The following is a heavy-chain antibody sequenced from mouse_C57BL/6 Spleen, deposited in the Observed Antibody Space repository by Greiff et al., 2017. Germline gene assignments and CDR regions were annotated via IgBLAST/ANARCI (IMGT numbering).Heavy chain of an antibody. CDR2: IDPSDSYT. Sequence: QVHVKQPGAELVMPGASVKLSCKASGYTFTSYWMHWVKQRPGQGLEWIGEIDPSDSYTNYNQKFKGKSTLTVDKSSSTAYMQLSSLTSEDSAVYYCARGDGSLRGFAYWGQGTLVTVSA. D-gene: IGHD2-3*01. CDR1: GYTFTSYW. J-gene: IGHJ3*01. CDR3: ARGDGSLRGFAY. V-gene: IGHV1-69*01.